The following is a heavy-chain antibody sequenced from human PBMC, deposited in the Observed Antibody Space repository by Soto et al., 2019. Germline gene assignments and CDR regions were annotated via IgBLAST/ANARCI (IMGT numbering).Heavy chain of an antibody. J-gene: IGHJ4*02. D-gene: IGHD4-17*01. V-gene: IGHV1-2*02. Sequence: ASVKVSCKASGYTFTGYYMHWVRQAPGQGLEWMGWINPNSGGTNYAQKFQGRVTMTRDTSISTAYMELSRLRSDDTAVYYCARAYGDYVYLDYWGQVTLVTVPS. CDR2: INPNSGGT. CDR1: GYTFTGYY. CDR3: ARAYGDYVYLDY.